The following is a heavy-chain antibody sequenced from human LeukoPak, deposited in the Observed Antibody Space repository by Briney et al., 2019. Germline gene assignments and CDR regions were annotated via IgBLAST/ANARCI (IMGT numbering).Heavy chain of an antibody. CDR3: ARDPEGEWELPFDY. V-gene: IGHV3-48*01. CDR2: ISSGTTTI. CDR1: GFTFSRFS. J-gene: IGHJ4*02. D-gene: IGHD1-26*01. Sequence: QAGGSLRISCAASGFTFSRFSRNWVRQAPGKGLEWVSYISSGTTTIYYADSVKGRFTISRDDAKNSLYLQMNSLSAEDTAVYFCARDPEGEWELPFDYWGQGTLVTVSS.